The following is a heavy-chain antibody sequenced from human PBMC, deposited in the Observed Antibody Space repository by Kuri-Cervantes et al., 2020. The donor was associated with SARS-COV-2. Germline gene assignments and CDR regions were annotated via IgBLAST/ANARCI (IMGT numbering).Heavy chain of an antibody. Sequence: SETLSLTCTVSGGSISSYYWSWIRQPPGKGLEWIGYTYYSGSTNYNPSLKSRVTISVDTSKNQFSLKLSSVTAADTAVYYCARLSIYDSSGYTDDYWGQGTLVTVSS. J-gene: IGHJ4*02. CDR3: ARLSIYDSSGYTDDY. D-gene: IGHD3-22*01. CDR2: TYYSGST. V-gene: IGHV4-59*01. CDR1: GGSISSYY.